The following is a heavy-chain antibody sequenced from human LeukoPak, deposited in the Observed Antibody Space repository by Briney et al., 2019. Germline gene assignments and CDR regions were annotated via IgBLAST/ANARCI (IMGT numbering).Heavy chain of an antibody. D-gene: IGHD2-15*01. CDR2: ISYDGTKR. J-gene: IGHJ4*02. CDR3: VRDGVAY. CDR1: GLTFNCCG. Sequence: GGSLRLSCAASGLTFNCCGMYWVRQAPGKGLEWVAIISYDGTKRYYADSVKGRFTISRDNSKSTVYLQMNSLRVEDTAVYYCVRDGVAYWGQGALVTVSS. V-gene: IGHV3-30*19.